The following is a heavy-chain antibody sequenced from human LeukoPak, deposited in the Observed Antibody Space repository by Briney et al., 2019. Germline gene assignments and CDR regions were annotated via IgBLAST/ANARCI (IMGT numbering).Heavy chain of an antibody. V-gene: IGHV1-24*01. CDR2: FDPEDGET. D-gene: IGHD3-22*01. Sequence: ASVKVSCKVSGYTLTELSMHWVRQAPGKGLEWMGGFDPEDGETIYAQKFQGRVTMTEDTSTDTAYMELSSLRSEDTAVYYCATDSSGYYYIDYWGHGTLVTVSS. CDR1: GYTLTELS. J-gene: IGHJ4*01. CDR3: ATDSSGYYYIDY.